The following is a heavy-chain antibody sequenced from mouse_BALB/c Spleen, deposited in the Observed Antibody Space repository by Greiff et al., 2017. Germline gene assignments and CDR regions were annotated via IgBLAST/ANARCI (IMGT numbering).Heavy chain of an antibody. CDR1: GYSITSGYY. CDR2: ISYDGSN. Sequence: EVQLQESGPGLVKPSQSLSLTCSVTGYSITSGYYWNWIRQFPGNKLEWMGYISYDGSNNYNPSLKNRISITRDTSKNQFFLKLNSVTTEDTATYYCARGGGYYLWFAYWGQGTLVTVSA. CDR3: ARGGGYYLWFAY. V-gene: IGHV3-6*02. J-gene: IGHJ3*01. D-gene: IGHD2-3*01.